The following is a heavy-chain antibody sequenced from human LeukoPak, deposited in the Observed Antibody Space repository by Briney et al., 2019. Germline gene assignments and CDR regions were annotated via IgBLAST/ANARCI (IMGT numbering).Heavy chain of an antibody. Sequence: GRSLRLSCAASGFTFSSYAMHWVRQAPGKGLEWVAVISYDGRNKYNADSVKGRFTISRDNSKNTLYLQMNSLRDEDTAVYYCARDRSNYADYYVDVWGKGTTVTVSS. J-gene: IGHJ6*03. CDR2: ISYDGRNK. CDR3: ARDRSNYADYYVDV. CDR1: GFTFSSYA. D-gene: IGHD4-11*01. V-gene: IGHV3-30*04.